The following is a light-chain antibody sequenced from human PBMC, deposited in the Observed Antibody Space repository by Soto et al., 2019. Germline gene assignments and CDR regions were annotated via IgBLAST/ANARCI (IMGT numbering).Light chain of an antibody. CDR2: EVI. Sequence: QSALTQPASVSGSPGQSITISCTGTSSDIGGYNYVSWYQQHPAKAPKLMIYEVIKRPSGVSNRFSGSKSGNTASLTISGLQAEDEADYSCSSYTSSGTVVFGGGTKVTVL. V-gene: IGLV2-14*01. CDR3: SSYTSSGTVV. J-gene: IGLJ2*01. CDR1: SSDIGGYNY.